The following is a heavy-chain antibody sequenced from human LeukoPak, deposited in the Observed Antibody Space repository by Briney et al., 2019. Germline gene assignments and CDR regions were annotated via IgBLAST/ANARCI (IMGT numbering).Heavy chain of an antibody. V-gene: IGHV3-33*01. Sequence: GGSLRLSCAASGFTFSSYGMHWVRQAPGKGLEWVAVIWYDGSNKYYADSVKGRFTTSRDNSKNTLYLQMNSLRAEDTAVYYCARERDGDSSGYYYVGPCVYWGQGTLVTVSS. D-gene: IGHD3-22*01. CDR3: ARERDGDSSGYYYVGPCVY. CDR1: GFTFSSYG. CDR2: IWYDGSNK. J-gene: IGHJ4*02.